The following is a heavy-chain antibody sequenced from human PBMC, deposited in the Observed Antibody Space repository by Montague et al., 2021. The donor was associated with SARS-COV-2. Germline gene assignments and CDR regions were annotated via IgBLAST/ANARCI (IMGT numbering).Heavy chain of an antibody. CDR2: IYYSGST. J-gene: IGHJ6*02. Sequence: SEILSLTCTVSGASINSNRHFWGWIRQAPGKGLEWIGYIYYSGSTNYNPSLKSRVTISVDTSENQFSLKLSSVTAADTAVYYCARDPWHITIFGVVTRYGMDVWGQGTTVTVSS. D-gene: IGHD3-3*01. CDR1: GASINSNRHF. CDR3: ARDPWHITIFGVVTRYGMDV. V-gene: IGHV4-61*01.